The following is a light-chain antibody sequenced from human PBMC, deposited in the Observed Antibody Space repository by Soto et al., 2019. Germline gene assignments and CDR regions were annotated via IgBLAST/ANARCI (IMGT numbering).Light chain of an antibody. CDR1: SSNIGSNY. Sequence: QSVLTHPPSASGTPGQRVTISCSGSSSNIGSNYVYWYQQLPGTAPKLLIYRNKQRPSGVPDRFSGSKSGTSASLAISGLRSEDEADYYCAAWDDSLSAVVFGGGTKLTVL. CDR3: AAWDDSLSAVV. CDR2: RNK. V-gene: IGLV1-47*01. J-gene: IGLJ2*01.